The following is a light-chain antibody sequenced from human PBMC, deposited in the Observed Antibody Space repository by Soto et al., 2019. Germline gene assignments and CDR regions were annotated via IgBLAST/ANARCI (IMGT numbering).Light chain of an antibody. J-gene: IGLJ2*01. Sequence: QPVLTQSPSASASLGASVKLTCTLSSGHSDYAIAWHQQQPEKGPRYLMSLNSDGSHSKGDGIPDRFSGSSSGAERYLTISSLQSEDEADYYCQTWGTGIQVFGGGTKVTVL. CDR3: QTWGTGIQV. CDR1: SGHSDYA. V-gene: IGLV4-69*02. CDR2: LNSDGSH.